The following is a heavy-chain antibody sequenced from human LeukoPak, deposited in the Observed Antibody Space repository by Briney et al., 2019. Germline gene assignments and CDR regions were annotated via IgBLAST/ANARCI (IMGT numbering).Heavy chain of an antibody. CDR2: INHSGST. J-gene: IGHJ1*01. Sequence: SETLSLTCAVYGGSFSGYYWSWIRQPPGKGLEWIGEINHSGSTNYNPSLKSRVTISVDTSKNQFSLKLSSVTAADTAVYYCARREYSSWKTRHAFFQHWGQGTLVT. V-gene: IGHV4-34*01. CDR3: ARREYSSWKTRHAFFQH. D-gene: IGHD6-13*01. CDR1: GGSFSGYY.